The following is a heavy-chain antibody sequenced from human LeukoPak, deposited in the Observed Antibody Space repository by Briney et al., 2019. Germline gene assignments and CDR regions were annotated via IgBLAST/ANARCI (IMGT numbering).Heavy chain of an antibody. V-gene: IGHV4-59*01. CDR3: ARDGGYYYDAFDI. D-gene: IGHD3-10*01. J-gene: IGHJ3*02. Sequence: SETLSLTCTVSGGSISSYYWSWIRQPPGKGLEWIGYTYYSGSTNYNPSLKSRVTISVDTSKNQFSLKLSSVTAADTAVYYCARDGGYYYDAFDIWGQGTMVTVSS. CDR1: GGSISSYY. CDR2: TYYSGST.